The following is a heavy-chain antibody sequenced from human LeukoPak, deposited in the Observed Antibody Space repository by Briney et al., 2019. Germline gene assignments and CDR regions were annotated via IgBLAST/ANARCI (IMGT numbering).Heavy chain of an antibody. D-gene: IGHD1-26*01. CDR2: ISYDGSNK. CDR3: ARDYKGGSYGLDY. CDR1: GFTFSSYA. J-gene: IGHJ4*02. Sequence: GGSLRLSCAASGFTFSSYAMPWVRQAPGKGLEWVAVISYDGSNKYYADSVKGRFTISRDNSKNTLYLQMNSLRAEDTAVYYCARDYKGGSYGLDYWGQGTLVTVSS. V-gene: IGHV3-30-3*01.